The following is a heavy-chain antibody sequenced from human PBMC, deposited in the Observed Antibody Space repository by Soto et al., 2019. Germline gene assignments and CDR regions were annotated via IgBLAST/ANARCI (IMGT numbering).Heavy chain of an antibody. Sequence: QLHLQESGPRLVKPSETLSLTCTVSGGSIRGSDDYWAWIRQSPGKGLEYIGSVFYTGSAYYNPSLQRRVTTVADTSTNRFLLNLKSVTATDTAVYYCAKTPSGWYDSWGQGTLVTVSS. D-gene: IGHD1-26*01. J-gene: IGHJ5*01. CDR3: AKTPSGWYDS. CDR2: VFYTGSA. CDR1: GGSIRGSDDY. V-gene: IGHV4-39*01.